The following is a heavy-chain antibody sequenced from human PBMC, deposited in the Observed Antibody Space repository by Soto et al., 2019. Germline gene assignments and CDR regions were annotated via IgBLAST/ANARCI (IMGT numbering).Heavy chain of an antibody. CDR2: IDRGSRTI. J-gene: IGHJ6*02. V-gene: IGHV3-48*03. CDR1: AFTFSGHA. CDR3: ARDLTGYAMDV. Sequence: EVQLVESGGGLVLPGGSLSLSCAASAFTFSGHAMDWVRQAPGKGLEWVAYIDRGSRTIYYADSVKGRFIISRDNAKNSLYLQMNSLRAEDTAVYYCARDLTGYAMDVWGQGTTVTVSS. D-gene: IGHD2-2*01.